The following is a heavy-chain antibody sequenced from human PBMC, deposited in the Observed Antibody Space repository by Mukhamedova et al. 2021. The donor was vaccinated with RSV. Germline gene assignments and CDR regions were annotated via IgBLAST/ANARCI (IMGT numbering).Heavy chain of an antibody. CDR2: VSHDGGKK. D-gene: IGHD3-3*01. CDR1: STWA. J-gene: IGHJ6*02. V-gene: IGHV3-30*18. CDR3: AKDQAGGIFPYHIYGMDV. Sequence: STWAMHWVRQAPGKGLEWVATVSHDGGKKYYGASVKGRLTISRDDSKNTLYLQMRSLRVEDTAVYYCAKDQAGGIFPYHIYGMDVWGQ.